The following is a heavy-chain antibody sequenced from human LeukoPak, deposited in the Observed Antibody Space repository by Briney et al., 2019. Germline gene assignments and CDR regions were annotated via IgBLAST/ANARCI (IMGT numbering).Heavy chain of an antibody. Sequence: ASVKVSCKASGYTFTSYGINWVRQAPGQGFEWMGWISAYNGNTNYAQKLQGRVTMTRDTSTSTVYMELRSLRSDDTALYYCARGGDMRVVGAFDIWGQGTMVTVSS. V-gene: IGHV1-18*01. CDR2: ISAYNGNT. J-gene: IGHJ3*02. CDR1: GYTFTSYG. D-gene: IGHD3-22*01. CDR3: ARGGDMRVVGAFDI.